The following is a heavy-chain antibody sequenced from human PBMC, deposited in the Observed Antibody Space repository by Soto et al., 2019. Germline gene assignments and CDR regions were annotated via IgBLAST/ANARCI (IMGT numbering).Heavy chain of an antibody. D-gene: IGHD6-13*01. V-gene: IGHV3-48*01. Sequence: GGSLRLSCAASGFTFSSYSMNWVRQAPGKGLEWVSYISSRSSTIYYADSVKGRFTISRDNAKNSLYLQMNSLRAEDTAVYYCARHPERIAQIGWFDPWGQGTPVTVSS. CDR3: ARHPERIAQIGWFDP. J-gene: IGHJ5*02. CDR1: GFTFSSYS. CDR2: ISSRSSTI.